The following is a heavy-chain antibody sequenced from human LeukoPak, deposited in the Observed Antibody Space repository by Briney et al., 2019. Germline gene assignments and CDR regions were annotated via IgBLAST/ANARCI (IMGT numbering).Heavy chain of an antibody. D-gene: IGHD6-25*01. J-gene: IGHJ4*02. CDR2: IYYSGST. V-gene: IGHV4-31*03. CDR3: ARVGKDSGYPGGY. Sequence: SETLFLTCTVSGGSISSGGYYWSWIRQHPGKGLEWIGYIYYSGSTYYNPSLKSRVTISVDTSKNQFSLKLGSVTAADTAVYYCARVGKDSGYPGGYWGQGTLVTVSS. CDR1: GGSISSGGYY.